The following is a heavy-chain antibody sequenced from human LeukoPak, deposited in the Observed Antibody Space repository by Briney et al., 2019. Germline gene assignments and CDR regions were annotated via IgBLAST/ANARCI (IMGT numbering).Heavy chain of an antibody. CDR3: ARSPKKYYYDIYFDY. D-gene: IGHD3-22*01. CDR2: IYYSGST. J-gene: IGHJ4*02. Sequence: PSQTLSLTCTVSGGSISSGGPYWRWIRQHPGKGLEWIGYIYYSGSTYYNPSLKSRVTISVDTSKNQFSLKLSSVTAADTAMYYCARSPKKYYYDIYFDYWGQGTLVTVSS. CDR1: GGSISSGGPY. V-gene: IGHV4-31*03.